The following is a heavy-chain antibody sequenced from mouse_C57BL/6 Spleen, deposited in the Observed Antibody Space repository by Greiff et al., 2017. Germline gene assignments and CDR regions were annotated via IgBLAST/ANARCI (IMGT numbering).Heavy chain of an antibody. V-gene: IGHV1-42*01. CDR1: GYSFTGYY. J-gene: IGHJ2*01. CDR3: ARYDYPYYFDY. CDR2: INPSTGGT. Sequence: EVQLQQSGPELVKPGASVKISCKASGYSFTGYYMNWVKQSPEKSLEWIGEINPSTGGTTYNQKFKAKATLTVDKSSSTAYMQLKSLTSEDSAVYYCARYDYPYYFDYWGQGTTLTVSS. D-gene: IGHD2-4*01.